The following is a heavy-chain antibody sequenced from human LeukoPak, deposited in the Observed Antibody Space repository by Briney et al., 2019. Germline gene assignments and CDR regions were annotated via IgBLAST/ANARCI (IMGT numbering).Heavy chain of an antibody. CDR2: IKQDRSEK. CDR1: GFTFSSYW. V-gene: IGHV3-7*01. CDR3: ARDANYYDSRGENYFNC. J-gene: IGHJ4*02. Sequence: GGSLRLSCAASGFTFSSYWMSWVSQAPGKGLEWVANIKQDRSEKYYVDSVKGRFTISRDNAKNSLYMQLNSLRAEDTAVYYCARDANYYDSRGENYFNCWGQGTLVTVSS. D-gene: IGHD3-22*01.